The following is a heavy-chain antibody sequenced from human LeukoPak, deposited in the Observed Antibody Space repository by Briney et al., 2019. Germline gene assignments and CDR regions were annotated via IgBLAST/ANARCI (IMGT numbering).Heavy chain of an antibody. CDR1: GYTLTELS. V-gene: IGHV1-24*01. CDR2: FDPEDGET. Sequence: ASVKVSCKVSGYTLTELSMHWVRQAPGKGLEWMGGFDPEDGETIYAQKFQGRVTMTRDTSISTAYMELSSLRSDDTAVYYCARGRYNDYWGQGTLVTVSS. D-gene: IGHD1-1*01. CDR3: ARGRYNDY. J-gene: IGHJ4*02.